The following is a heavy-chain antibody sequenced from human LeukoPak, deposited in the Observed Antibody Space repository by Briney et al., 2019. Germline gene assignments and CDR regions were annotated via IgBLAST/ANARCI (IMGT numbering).Heavy chain of an antibody. J-gene: IGHJ4*02. CDR1: GFTFSSYW. V-gene: IGHV3-74*01. CDR3: AKDMSNSGFDY. Sequence: GGSLRLSCAASGFTFSSYWMHWVRQAPGKGLVWVSRINSDGSSISYADPVKGRFTISRDNAKNSLYLQMNSLRAEDTALYYCAKDMSNSGFDYWGQGTLVTVSS. D-gene: IGHD1-1*01. CDR2: INSDGSSI.